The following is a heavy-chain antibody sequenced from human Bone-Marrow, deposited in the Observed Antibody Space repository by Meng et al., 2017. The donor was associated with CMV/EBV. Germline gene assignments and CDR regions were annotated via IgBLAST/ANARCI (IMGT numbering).Heavy chain of an antibody. J-gene: IGHJ6*02. CDR1: GFTFSAYW. D-gene: IGHD4-11*01. CDR3: ARAISNYYGMDV. Sequence: ESLKVSCAASGFTFSAYWMHWDRQAPVKGLVWVSHINSDGRSPTHADSVKGRFTISRDNAKNTLYLQMNSLRAEDTAVYYCARAISNYYGMDVWGQGTTVTVSS. CDR2: INSDGRSP. V-gene: IGHV3-74*01.